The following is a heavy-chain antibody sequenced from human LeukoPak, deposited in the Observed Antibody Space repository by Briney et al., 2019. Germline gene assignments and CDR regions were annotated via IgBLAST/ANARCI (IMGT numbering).Heavy chain of an antibody. Sequence: PGGSLRLSCAASGFTFSNYWMHWVRQAPGKGLVWVSRINTDGSSASYVDSVKGRFTISRDNARNTLYLQMNSLRAEDTAVYYCAKDLSMVRGAPTDYWGQGTLVTVSS. CDR1: GFTFSNYW. D-gene: IGHD3-10*01. J-gene: IGHJ4*02. V-gene: IGHV3-74*01. CDR3: AKDLSMVRGAPTDY. CDR2: INTDGSSA.